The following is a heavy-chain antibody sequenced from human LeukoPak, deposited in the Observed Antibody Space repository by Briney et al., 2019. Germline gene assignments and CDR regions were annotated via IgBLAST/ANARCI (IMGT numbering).Heavy chain of an antibody. CDR3: ARASGSFDY. CDR1: GFTFSSYG. V-gene: IGHV3-33*01. CDR2: IWSDGSNK. D-gene: IGHD1-26*01. Sequence: QSGGSLRLSCEASGFTFSSYGIHWVRQAPGKGLEWVAVIWSDGSNKYYADSVKGRFTISRDNSKNTLYLQLNNLRAEDTAVYYCARASGSFDYWGQGTLVSVSS. J-gene: IGHJ4*02.